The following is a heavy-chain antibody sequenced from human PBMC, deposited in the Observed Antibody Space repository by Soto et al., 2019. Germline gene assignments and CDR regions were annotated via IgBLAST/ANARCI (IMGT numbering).Heavy chain of an antibody. CDR2: ISAHNGNT. CDR1: GYDFTTYG. V-gene: IGHV1-18*01. CDR3: ARGRYGDY. J-gene: IGHJ4*02. D-gene: IGHD1-1*01. Sequence: QVHLVQSGAEVKKPGASVKVSCKGSGYDFTTYGITWVRQAPVQGLEWMAWISAHNGNTDYAQKLQGRVTVTRDTATSTAYMELRRLRSDDAAVYYCARGRYGDYWGQGALVTVSS.